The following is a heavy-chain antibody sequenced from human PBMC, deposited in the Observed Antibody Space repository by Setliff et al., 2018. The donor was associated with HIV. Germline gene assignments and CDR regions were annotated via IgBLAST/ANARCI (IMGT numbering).Heavy chain of an antibody. D-gene: IGHD2-15*01. CDR3: ARLGRAIDDGGSSVRLDF. CDR2: ISSTGTT. V-gene: IGHV4-4*08. Sequence: SETLSLTCVVSDDSFTNYDWTWIRQSPGKALQWIGSISSTGTTNYSPSLRSRITISIETSNTRFSLWLGSVTASDTATYYCARLGRAIDDGGSSVRLDFWGQGVLVTVSS. CDR1: DDSFTNYD. J-gene: IGHJ4*02.